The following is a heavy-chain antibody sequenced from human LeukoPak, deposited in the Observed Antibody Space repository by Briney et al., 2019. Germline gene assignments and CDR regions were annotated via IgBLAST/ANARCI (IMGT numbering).Heavy chain of an antibody. V-gene: IGHV3-30*18. D-gene: IGHD6-19*01. J-gene: IGHJ4*02. CDR3: AKDMGGWRSVGGDY. CDR1: GFTFSSYG. Sequence: QAGGSLRLSCAASGFTFSSYGMHWVRQAPGKGLEWVAVISYDGSNKYYADSVKGRFTISRDNSKNTLYLQMNSLRAEDTAVYYCAKDMGGWRSVGGDYWGQGTLVTVSS. CDR2: ISYDGSNK.